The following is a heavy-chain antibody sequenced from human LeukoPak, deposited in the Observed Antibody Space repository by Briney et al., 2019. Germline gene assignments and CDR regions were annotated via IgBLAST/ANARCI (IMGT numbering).Heavy chain of an antibody. CDR3: ATGDYGAFDV. D-gene: IGHD4-17*01. CDR1: GFIFSSYS. Sequence: GGSLRLSCVASGFIFSSYSMNWVRQAPGKGLEWVSSISSSSSYIYYADSVKGRFTISRDNAKNSLYLQMNSLRAEDTAVYYCATGDYGAFDVWGQGTMVTVSS. CDR2: ISSSSSYI. V-gene: IGHV3-21*01. J-gene: IGHJ3*01.